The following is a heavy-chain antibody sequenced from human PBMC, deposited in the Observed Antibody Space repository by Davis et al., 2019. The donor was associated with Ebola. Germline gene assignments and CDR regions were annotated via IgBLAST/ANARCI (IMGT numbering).Heavy chain of an antibody. J-gene: IGHJ4*02. CDR3: VRDYLFAFDS. Sequence: GESLKISCAASGFTFSSYTMNWVRQAPGKGLEWVSYIGTRGDPTVYADSVKGRFTISRDDAANSLSLQMDSLKHEDTAVYYCVRDYLFAFDSWGQGTPVTVSS. V-gene: IGHV3-48*02. CDR1: GFTFSSYT. CDR2: IGTRGDPT. D-gene: IGHD3-10*02.